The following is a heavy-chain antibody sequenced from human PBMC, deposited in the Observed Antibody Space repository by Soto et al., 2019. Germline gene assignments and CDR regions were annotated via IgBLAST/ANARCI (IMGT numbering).Heavy chain of an antibody. CDR1: GFTFSSYG. V-gene: IGHV3-30*18. Sequence: QVQLVESGGGVVQPGRSLRLSCAASGFTFSSYGMHWVRQAPGKGLEWVAVISYDGSNKYYADSVKGRFTISRDNSKNTLYRQMNSVRADDTAEYYRANDGCSSTSRYCFAYWGQRTLVTVSS. D-gene: IGHD2-2*01. J-gene: IGHJ4*02. CDR2: ISYDGSNK. CDR3: ANDGCSSTSRYCFAY.